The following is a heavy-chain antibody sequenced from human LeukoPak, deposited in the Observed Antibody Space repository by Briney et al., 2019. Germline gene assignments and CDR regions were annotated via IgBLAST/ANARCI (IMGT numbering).Heavy chain of an antibody. J-gene: IGHJ4*02. Sequence: SETLSLTCTVSGVSISSYYWSWIRQPPGKGLEWIGYIYYSGSTNYNPSLKSRVTISVHTSKNQFSLKLSSVAAADTAVYYCARVRDGYITDWGQGNLVTVSS. V-gene: IGHV4-59*01. CDR3: ARVRDGYITD. CDR1: GVSISSYY. D-gene: IGHD5-24*01. CDR2: IYYSGST.